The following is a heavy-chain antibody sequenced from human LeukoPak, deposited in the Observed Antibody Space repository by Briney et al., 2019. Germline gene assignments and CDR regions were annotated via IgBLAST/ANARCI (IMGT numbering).Heavy chain of an antibody. J-gene: IGHJ1*01. CDR1: GFTFSSYA. V-gene: IGHV3-23*01. D-gene: IGHD1-26*01. CDR2: ISGSGGST. Sequence: GGSLRLSCAASGFTFSSYAMSWVRQAPGKGLEWVPVISGSGGSTYYADSVKGRFTISSDNSKNTLYLQMNSLRVEDTALYYCARWALNSRSFLEDFHHWGQGTLVTVSS. CDR3: ARWALNSRSFLEDFHH.